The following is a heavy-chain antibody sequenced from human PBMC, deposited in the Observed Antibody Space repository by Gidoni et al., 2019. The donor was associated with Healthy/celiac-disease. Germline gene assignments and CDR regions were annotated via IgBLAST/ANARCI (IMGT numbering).Heavy chain of an antibody. CDR1: GFTFSSYS. CDR3: ARPGVYSSSWYETYYYGMDV. CDR2: ISSSSSTI. D-gene: IGHD6-13*01. Sequence: EVQLVESGGGLVKPGGSLRLSCAASGFTFSSYSMNWVRQAPGKGLEWVSYISSSSSTIYYADSVKGRFTISRDNAKNSLYLQMNSLRDEDTAVYYCARPGVYSSSWYETYYYGMDVWGQGTTVTVSS. V-gene: IGHV3-48*02. J-gene: IGHJ6*02.